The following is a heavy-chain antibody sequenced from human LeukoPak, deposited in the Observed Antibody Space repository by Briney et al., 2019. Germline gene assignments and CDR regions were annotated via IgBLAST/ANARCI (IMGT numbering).Heavy chain of an antibody. V-gene: IGHV4-4*07. Sequence: PSETLSLTCTVSGGSISNYYWSWIRQPAGKGLEWIGRIYSSGSTDYNPSLKSRVTISVDTSKNQFSLKLSSVTAADTAVYYCARVPRSYYYYYYMDVWGKGTTVTVSS. CDR3: ARVPRSYYYYYYMDV. J-gene: IGHJ6*03. CDR1: GGSISNYY. CDR2: IYSSGST.